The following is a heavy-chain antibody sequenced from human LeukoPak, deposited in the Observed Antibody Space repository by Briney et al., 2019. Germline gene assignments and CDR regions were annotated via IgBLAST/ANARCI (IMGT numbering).Heavy chain of an antibody. CDR3: AREDYDILTGRYYYYGMDV. Sequence: ASVKVSCKASGYTFTSYYMHWVRQAPGQGLEWMGIINPSGGSTSYAQKFQGRVTMTRDTSTSTVYMELSSLRSEDTAVYYCAREDYDILTGRYYYYGMDVWGKGTTVTVSS. J-gene: IGHJ6*04. D-gene: IGHD3-9*01. CDR2: INPSGGST. V-gene: IGHV1-46*01. CDR1: GYTFTSYY.